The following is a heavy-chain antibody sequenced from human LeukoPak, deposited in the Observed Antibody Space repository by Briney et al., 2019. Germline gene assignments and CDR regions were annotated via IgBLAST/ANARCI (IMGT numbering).Heavy chain of an antibody. CDR3: ARDAGYGYWVVDY. CDR2: MKPDGTEK. Sequence: PGGSLRPSCVASGFSFSSYWTNWVRQAPGEGLEWVAHMKPDGTEKYYLDSVKGRFTISRDNAKNSLYLQMNSLRSDDTAVYYCARDAGYGYWVVDYWGQGTLVTVSS. D-gene: IGHD5-18*01. V-gene: IGHV3-7*01. CDR1: GFSFSSYW. J-gene: IGHJ4*02.